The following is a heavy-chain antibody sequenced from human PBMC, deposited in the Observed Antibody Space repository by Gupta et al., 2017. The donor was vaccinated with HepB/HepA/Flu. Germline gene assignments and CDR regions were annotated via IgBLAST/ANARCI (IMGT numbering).Heavy chain of an antibody. Sequence: QVQMLDSGGGVVQPGRSLRLSCTGSGFTFSNYGMHWVRQAPGKGLEWVALISYDGSNEYYADSVKGRFTISRDNSNKIVYLQMNSLRGDDTAVYYCAKGGGDYKVFDYWGPGTLVTVSS. CDR3: AKGGGDYKVFDY. CDR1: GFTFSNYG. D-gene: IGHD2-21*01. CDR2: ISYDGSNE. J-gene: IGHJ4*02. V-gene: IGHV3-30*18.